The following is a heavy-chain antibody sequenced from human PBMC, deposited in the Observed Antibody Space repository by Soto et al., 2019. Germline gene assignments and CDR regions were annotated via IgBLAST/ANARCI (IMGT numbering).Heavy chain of an antibody. J-gene: IGHJ4*02. Sequence: EVQLVESGGGLVKPGGSLRVSCTASGFTFSSYTMSWVRQAPGKGLEWVSSINSRCTYMFYADSVKGRFTISRDNAKNSYYQQLCHIRAGDSHVYYGRREEYDDGGQGTRVPVSS. V-gene: IGHV3-21*01. D-gene: IGHD1-26*01. CDR2: INSRCTYM. CDR3: RREEYDD. CDR1: GFTFSSYT.